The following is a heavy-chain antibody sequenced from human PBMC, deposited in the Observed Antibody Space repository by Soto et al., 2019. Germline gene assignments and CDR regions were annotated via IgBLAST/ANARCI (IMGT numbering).Heavy chain of an antibody. CDR2: ITISGDRT. CDR3: AKSIAGHNSSWPH. V-gene: IGHV3-23*01. J-gene: IGHJ1*01. Sequence: EVQLLESGGGLVQPGGSLRLSCAASGFTFSSFTMNWVRQAPGKGLEWVSGITISGDRTSYADSVKGRFTISRDNSKNTLFLQMNSLRIEDTAVYYCAKSIAGHNSSWPHWGKGTLVTVSS. D-gene: IGHD6-13*01. CDR1: GFTFSSFT.